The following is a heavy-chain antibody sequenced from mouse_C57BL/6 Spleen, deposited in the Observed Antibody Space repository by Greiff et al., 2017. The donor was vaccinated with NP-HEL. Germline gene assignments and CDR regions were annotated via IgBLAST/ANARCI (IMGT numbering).Heavy chain of an antibody. CDR3: ARDDYGYDLDY. Sequence: EVNVVESGPELVKPGDSVKISCKASGYSFTGYFMNWVMQSHGKSLEWIGRINPYNGDTFYNQKFKGKATLTVDKSSSTAHMELRSLTSEDSAVYYCARDDYGYDLDYWGQGTTLTVSS. J-gene: IGHJ2*01. CDR2: INPYNGDT. D-gene: IGHD2-2*01. CDR1: GYSFTGYF. V-gene: IGHV1-20*01.